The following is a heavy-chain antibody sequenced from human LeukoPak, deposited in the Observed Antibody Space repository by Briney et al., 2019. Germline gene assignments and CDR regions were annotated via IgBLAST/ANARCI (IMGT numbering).Heavy chain of an antibody. V-gene: IGHV3-23*01. J-gene: IGHJ3*02. D-gene: IGHD2-8*02. CDR1: GFTFSSYA. CDR3: AKDCTGGVCYVAFDI. CDR2: ISYAGSSS. Sequence: GGSLRLSCAASGFTFSSYAMTWVRQAPGKGLEWVSTISYAGSSSYYADSVKGRFTISRDNSKNTLYLQMNSLRAEDTAVYYCAKDCTGGVCYVAFDIWGQGTMVTVSS.